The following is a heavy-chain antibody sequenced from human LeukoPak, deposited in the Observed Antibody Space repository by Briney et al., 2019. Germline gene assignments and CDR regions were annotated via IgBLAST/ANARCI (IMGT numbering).Heavy chain of an antibody. V-gene: IGHV1-8*01. CDR2: MNPDSGNT. CDR1: GYTFTSYD. CDR3: SLMGRGVSRAFDI. D-gene: IGHD3-10*01. J-gene: IGHJ3*02. Sequence: ASVKVSCKASGYTFTSYDINWVRQATGQGLEWMGWMNPDSGNTGHAQKFQGRVNMTRNTSIRTAYMELSSLRSEDTAVYYCSLMGRGVSRAFDIWGQGTMVTVSS.